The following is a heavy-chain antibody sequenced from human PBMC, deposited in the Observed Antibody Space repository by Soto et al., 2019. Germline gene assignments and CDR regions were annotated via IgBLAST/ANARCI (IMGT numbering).Heavy chain of an antibody. Sequence: GGSLRLSCAASGFTFSSYAMSWVRQAPGKGLEWVSAISGSGGSTYYADSVKGRFTISRDNSKNTLYLQMNSLRAEDTVVYYCAKDRHDYGDSDYYYGMDVWGQGTTVTVSS. CDR2: ISGSGGST. V-gene: IGHV3-23*01. J-gene: IGHJ6*02. CDR1: GFTFSSYA. CDR3: AKDRHDYGDSDYYYGMDV. D-gene: IGHD4-17*01.